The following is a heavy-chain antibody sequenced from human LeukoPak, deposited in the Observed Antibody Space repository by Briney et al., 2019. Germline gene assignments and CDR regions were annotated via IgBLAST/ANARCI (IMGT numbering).Heavy chain of an antibody. CDR1: GFTFNTYG. CDR2: IRDDGIKK. CDR3: AKSDYGDYPDAFDI. V-gene: IGHV3-30*02. D-gene: IGHD4-17*01. Sequence: GGSLTLSCAASGFTFNTYGMHWVRQAPGKGLEGVAFIRDDGIKKYYADSVKGRFTISRDNSKNTLYLQMNSLRAEDTAVYYCAKSDYGDYPDAFDIWGQGTMVTVSS. J-gene: IGHJ3*02.